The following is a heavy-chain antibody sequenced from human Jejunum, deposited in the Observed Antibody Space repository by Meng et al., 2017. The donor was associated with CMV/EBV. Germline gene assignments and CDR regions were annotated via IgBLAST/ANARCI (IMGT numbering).Heavy chain of an antibody. CDR3: ARDTYYGTSGFTSY. CDR1: GGSINSIGSY. Sequence: QLQVQESGPGLVKAWETLSLTGTVSGGSINSIGSYWGWIRQPPGKGLEWIGTIYYRGSTDYNPSLKSRVTISLDTSKNQFSLKLSSVTAADTALYYCARDTYYGTSGFTSYWGQGTLVTVYS. J-gene: IGHJ4*02. D-gene: IGHD3-22*01. V-gene: IGHV4-39*07. CDR2: IYYRGST.